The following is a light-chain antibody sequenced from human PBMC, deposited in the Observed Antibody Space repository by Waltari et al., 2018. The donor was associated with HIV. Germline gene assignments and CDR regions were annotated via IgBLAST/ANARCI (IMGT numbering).Light chain of an antibody. CDR1: SAHIGSNS. J-gene: IGLJ2*01. CDR3: AAWDDSLSPHVV. V-gene: IGLV1-47*01. CDR2: RDT. Sequence: QSVLTQQPSASGTPGQRFTISCSGSSAHIGSNSVHWSQHLPGTTPKLLIYRDTHRPSRVPDRFSGSKSGTSASLAISGLRSEDEADYYCAAWDDSLSPHVVFGAGTKLTVL.